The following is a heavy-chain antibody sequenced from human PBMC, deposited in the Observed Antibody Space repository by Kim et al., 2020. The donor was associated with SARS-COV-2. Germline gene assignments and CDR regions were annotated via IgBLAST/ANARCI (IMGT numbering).Heavy chain of an antibody. CDR2: DPEDEKT. V-gene: IGHV1-24*01. D-gene: IGHD3-9*01. J-gene: IGHJ5*02. CDR3: ETTIDA. Sequence: DPEDEKTIYAQKFQGRVTMTEDSSTDTAYMELSSLRSEDAAIYYCETTIDAWGQGTLVTVSP.